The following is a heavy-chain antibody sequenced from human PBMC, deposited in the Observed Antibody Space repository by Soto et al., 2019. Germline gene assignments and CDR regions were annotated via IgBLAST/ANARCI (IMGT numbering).Heavy chain of an antibody. V-gene: IGHV2-5*02. CDR3: AHDSSGWLGFDY. CDR1: GFSLRSSGVG. J-gene: IGHJ4*02. D-gene: IGHD6-19*01. CDR2: IYWDDDK. Sequence: QITLKESGPTLVKPTQTLTLTCTFSGFSLRSSGVGVGWIRQPPGKALEWLALIYWDDDKRYSPSLKSRLTITKDTSKNQVVLTRPNTDPVDTGTYYCAHDSSGWLGFDYWGQGTQVTVSS.